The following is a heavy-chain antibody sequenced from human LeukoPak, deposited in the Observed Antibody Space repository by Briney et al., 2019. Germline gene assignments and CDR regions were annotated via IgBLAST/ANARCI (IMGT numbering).Heavy chain of an antibody. D-gene: IGHD6-19*01. CDR2: IYYSGST. CDR1: GGSISSSSYY. Sequence: SETMSLTCTVSGGSISSSSYYWGWIRQPRGKGREGIASIYYSGSTYYNPSLKRRVTISVDTSMNQFSLKLSSVPAADTAVYYCARHVYSSGWYATNWGQGTLVTVSS. CDR3: ARHVYSSGWYATN. J-gene: IGHJ4*02. V-gene: IGHV4-39*01.